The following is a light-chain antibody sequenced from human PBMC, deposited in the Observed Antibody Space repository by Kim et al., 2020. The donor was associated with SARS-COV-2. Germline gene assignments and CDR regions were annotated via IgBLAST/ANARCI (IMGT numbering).Light chain of an antibody. J-gene: IGKJ1*01. CDR1: PSVSSSY. V-gene: IGKV3-20*01. Sequence: SPVESAPLSCTASPSVSSSYLAWYQQQPGQAPRLLIYGASSRATGIPDRFSGSGSGTDFTLTISRLEPEDFAVYYCQQYGSSPRTFGQGTKVDIK. CDR2: GAS. CDR3: QQYGSSPRT.